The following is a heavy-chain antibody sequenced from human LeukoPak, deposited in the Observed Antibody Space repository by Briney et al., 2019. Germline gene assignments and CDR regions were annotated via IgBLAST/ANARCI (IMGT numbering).Heavy chain of an antibody. CDR3: ARELRSYRTVDY. CDR2: INPNSGGT. CDR1: GYTLTGYY. D-gene: IGHD3-16*02. V-gene: IGHV1-2*02. Sequence: GASVKVSCKASGYTLTGYYIHWXQQAXGQGLEWMGWINPNSGGTNYAQQFQGRVTMTRDTSISTAYMELSRLRSDDTAVYYCARELRSYRTVDYWGQGTLVTVSS. J-gene: IGHJ4*02.